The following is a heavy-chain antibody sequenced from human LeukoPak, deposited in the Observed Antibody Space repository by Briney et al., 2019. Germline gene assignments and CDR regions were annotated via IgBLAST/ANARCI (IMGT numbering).Heavy chain of an antibody. D-gene: IGHD3-10*01. Sequence: SETLSLTCTVSGGSISSSSYYWGWIRQPPGKGLEWIGSIYYSGSTYYNPSLKSRVTISVDTSKNQFSLKLSSVTAADTAVYYCARERRSGSYPIDSWGQGTLVTVSS. CDR3: ARERRSGSYPIDS. J-gene: IGHJ5*01. V-gene: IGHV4-39*07. CDR2: IYYSGST. CDR1: GGSISSSSYY.